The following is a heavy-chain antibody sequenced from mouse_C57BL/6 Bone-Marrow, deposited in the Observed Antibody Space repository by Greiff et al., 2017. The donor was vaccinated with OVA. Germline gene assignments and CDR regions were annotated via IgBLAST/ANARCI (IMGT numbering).Heavy chain of an antibody. CDR1: GYTFTSYW. CDR3: ASGGITSGVADY. V-gene: IGHV1-55*01. D-gene: IGHD1-1*01. Sequence: VQPQQLGAELVKPGAPGKMSCKASGYTFTSYWITWVKQRPGQGLEWIGDIYPGSGSTNYNEKFKSKATLTVDTSSSTAYMQLSSLTSEDSAVYYCASGGITSGVADYWGQGTTLTVSS. CDR2: IYPGSGST. J-gene: IGHJ2*01.